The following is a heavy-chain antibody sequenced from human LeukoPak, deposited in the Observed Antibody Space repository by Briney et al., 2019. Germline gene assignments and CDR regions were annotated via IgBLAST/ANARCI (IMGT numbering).Heavy chain of an antibody. D-gene: IGHD5-18*01. J-gene: IGHJ5*02. CDR3: ARDAQLWSNWFDP. V-gene: IGHV3-11*04. CDR2: ISSSGSTI. CDR1: GFTFSDYY. Sequence: PGGSLRLSCAASGFTFSDYYMSWIRQAPGKGLEWVSYISSSGSTIYYADSVKGRFTISRDNAENSLYLQMNSLRAEDTAVYYCARDAQLWSNWFDPWGQGTLVTVSS.